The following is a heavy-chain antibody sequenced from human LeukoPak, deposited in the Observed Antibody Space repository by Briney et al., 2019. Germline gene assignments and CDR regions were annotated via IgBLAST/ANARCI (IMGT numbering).Heavy chain of an antibody. CDR2: IYYSGST. J-gene: IGHJ4*02. V-gene: IGHV4-39*01. Sequence: SETLSLTCTVSGGSISSSSYYWGWIRQPPGKGLEWIGSIYYSGSTYYNPSLKSRITISVDTSKNQFSLKLSSVTAADTAVYYCARGRGSSGWWDYWGQGTLVTVSS. D-gene: IGHD6-19*01. CDR1: GGSISSSSYY. CDR3: ARGRGSSGWWDY.